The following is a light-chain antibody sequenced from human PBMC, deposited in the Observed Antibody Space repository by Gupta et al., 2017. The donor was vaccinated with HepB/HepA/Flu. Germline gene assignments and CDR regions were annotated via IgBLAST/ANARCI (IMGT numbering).Light chain of an antibody. J-gene: IGKJ1*01. Sequence: DIQMTQSPSTLSASVGYRVTITCRATQSISSWLAWYQQKPGKAPKVLIYKASNLESGVPSRFSGSGSGTEFTLTISSLQPDDFATYYCQQYNDYSWTFGQGTKVEI. V-gene: IGKV1-5*03. CDR3: QQYNDYSWT. CDR1: QSISSW. CDR2: KAS.